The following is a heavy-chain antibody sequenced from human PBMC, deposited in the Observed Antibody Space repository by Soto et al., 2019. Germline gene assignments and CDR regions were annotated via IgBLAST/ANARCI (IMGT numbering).Heavy chain of an antibody. CDR3: ARHRRISPVVTQGRHNDYYGMDV. D-gene: IGHD2-21*02. V-gene: IGHV5-51*01. J-gene: IGHJ6*02. Sequence: PGESLKISCKGSGYSFTSYWIGWVRQMPGKGLEWVGIIYPGDSDTRYSPSFQGQVTISADKSISTAYLQWSSLKASDTAMYYCARHRRISPVVTQGRHNDYYGMDVWGQGTTVTVSS. CDR1: GYSFTSYW. CDR2: IYPGDSDT.